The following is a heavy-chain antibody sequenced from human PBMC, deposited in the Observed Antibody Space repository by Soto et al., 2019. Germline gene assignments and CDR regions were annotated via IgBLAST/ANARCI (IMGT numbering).Heavy chain of an antibody. Sequence: SETLSLTCAVSSGSISSSNWWSWVRQPPGKGLEWIGEIYHSGSTNYNPSLKSRVTISVDKSKNKFSLRLSCVTAADTAVYYCASYRRGITARPMPPDIVVVPAASRVNAFDIWGQGTMVTVSS. V-gene: IGHV4-4*02. J-gene: IGHJ3*02. CDR3: ASYRRGITARPMPPDIVVVPAASRVNAFDI. CDR2: IYHSGST. CDR1: SGSISSSNW. D-gene: IGHD2-2*01.